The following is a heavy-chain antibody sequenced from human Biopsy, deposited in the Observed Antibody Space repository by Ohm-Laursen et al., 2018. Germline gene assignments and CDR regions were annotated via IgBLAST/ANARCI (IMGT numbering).Heavy chain of an antibody. V-gene: IGHV1-46*01. CDR3: ARNTGWYGDLYYFDY. Sequence: ASVKVSCKASEYTLTELPIHWVRQAPGKGLEWMGMINPSGSTTSYPQIFQGRVTMTRDTSKSTVYMELSSLRSADTAVYFCARNTGWYGDLYYFDYWGQGTLVTVSS. D-gene: IGHD6-19*01. J-gene: IGHJ4*02. CDR1: EYTLTELP. CDR2: INPSGSTT.